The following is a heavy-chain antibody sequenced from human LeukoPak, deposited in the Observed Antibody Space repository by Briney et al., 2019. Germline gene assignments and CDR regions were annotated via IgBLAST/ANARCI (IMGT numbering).Heavy chain of an antibody. CDR2: ISCSSSYI. J-gene: IGHJ4*02. CDR3: AKGKYYDILTGSTPADC. D-gene: IGHD3-9*01. V-gene: IGHV3-21*01. CDR1: GFTFSSYS. Sequence: GGSLRLSCAGSGFTFSSYSMNWVRQAPGKGLEWVSFISCSSSYIYYADSVKGRFTISRDNSKNSLYLQMNSLRAEDTAVYYCAKGKYYDILTGSTPADCWGQGTLVTVSS.